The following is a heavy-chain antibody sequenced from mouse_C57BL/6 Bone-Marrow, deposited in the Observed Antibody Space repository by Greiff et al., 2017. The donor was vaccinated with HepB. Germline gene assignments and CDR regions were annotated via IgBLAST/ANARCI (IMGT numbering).Heavy chain of an antibody. D-gene: IGHD1-1*01. CDR1: GYAFSSSW. J-gene: IGHJ1*03. Sequence: QVQLQQSGPELVKPGASVKISCKASGYAFSSSWMNWVKQRPGKGLGWIGRIYPGDGDTNYNGKFKGKATLTADISSSTAYMQLSSLTSEDSAVYFCAERITTVVGYFDVWGTGTTVTVSS. V-gene: IGHV1-82*01. CDR3: AERITTVVGYFDV. CDR2: IYPGDGDT.